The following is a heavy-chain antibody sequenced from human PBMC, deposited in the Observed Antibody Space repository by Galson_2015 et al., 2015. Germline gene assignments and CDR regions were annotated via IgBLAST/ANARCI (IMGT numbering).Heavy chain of an antibody. Sequence: SLRLSCAASGFTFSSYAMHWVRQAPGKGLEWVAVISYDGSNKYYADSVKGRFTISRDNSKNTLYLQMNSLRAEDAAVYYCARDPWDYYDSSGYYYFDYWGQGTLVTVSS. CDR1: GFTFSSYA. CDR3: ARDPWDYYDSSGYYYFDY. D-gene: IGHD3-22*01. J-gene: IGHJ4*02. CDR2: ISYDGSNK. V-gene: IGHV3-30-3*01.